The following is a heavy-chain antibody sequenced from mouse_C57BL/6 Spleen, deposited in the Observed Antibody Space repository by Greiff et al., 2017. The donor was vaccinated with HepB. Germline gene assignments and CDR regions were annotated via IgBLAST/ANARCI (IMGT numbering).Heavy chain of an antibody. J-gene: IGHJ2*01. D-gene: IGHD2-5*01. CDR2: IHPNSGST. V-gene: IGHV1-64*01. Sequence: QVQLKQPGAELVKPGASVKLSCKASGYTFTSYWMHWVKQRPGQGLEWIGMIHPNSGSTNYNEKFKSKATLTVDKSSSTAYMQLSSLTSEDSAVYYCAKGDSNYETHYWGQGTTLTVSS. CDR1: GYTFTSYW. CDR3: AKGDSNYETHY.